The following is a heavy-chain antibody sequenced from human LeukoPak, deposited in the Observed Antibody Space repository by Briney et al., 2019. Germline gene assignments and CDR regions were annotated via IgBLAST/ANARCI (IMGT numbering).Heavy chain of an antibody. CDR3: ARGGFESCSAGSCLLGNY. D-gene: IGHD2-15*01. CDR2: VYYIGST. V-gene: IGHV4-59*01. CDR1: GGSISPYY. Sequence: SETLSFTCTVSGGSISPYYWSWIRQPPGKGLEWIGYVYYIGSTNYNPSLTSRLTISLDTSKSQVFLKLTSVTAADTGVYYCARGGFESCSAGSCLLGNYWGQGTQVTVSS. J-gene: IGHJ4*02.